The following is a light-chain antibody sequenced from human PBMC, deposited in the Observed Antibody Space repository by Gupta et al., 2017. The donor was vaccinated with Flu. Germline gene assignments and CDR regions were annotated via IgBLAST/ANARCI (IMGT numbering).Light chain of an antibody. Sequence: SSCRSIPCLRHRNVNDCLDWYLQKPGQAPQLLIYMASNRACGVPDRFSGSGSGTDFTLRISRVEAGDFGVYYCMQALQSPITFGQGTKLEI. V-gene: IGKV2-28*01. CDR1: PCLRHRNVNDC. J-gene: IGKJ2*01. CDR3: MQALQSPIT. CDR2: MAS.